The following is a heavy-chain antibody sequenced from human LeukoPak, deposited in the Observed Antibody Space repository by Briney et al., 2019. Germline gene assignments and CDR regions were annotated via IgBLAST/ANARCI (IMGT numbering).Heavy chain of an antibody. Sequence: PGGTLRLSCAASGFTFSNYAMSWVRQSPGKGLEWVSAISASDYGTFYADSVRGRFTISRDNSKDTLYLHMNSLRVEDTAVYYCAKDDVGVLNLIDNWGQGTLVTVSS. CDR2: ISASDYGT. V-gene: IGHV3-23*01. CDR1: GFTFSNYA. J-gene: IGHJ4*02. CDR3: AKDDVGVLNLIDN. D-gene: IGHD4/OR15-4a*01.